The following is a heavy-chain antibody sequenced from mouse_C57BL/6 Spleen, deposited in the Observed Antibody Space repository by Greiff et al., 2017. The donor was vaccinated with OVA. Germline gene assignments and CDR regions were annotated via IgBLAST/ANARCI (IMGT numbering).Heavy chain of an antibody. V-gene: IGHV1-52*01. CDR1: GYTFTSYW. CDR3: ARRIITTVVATWYFDV. D-gene: IGHD1-1*01. CDR2: IDPSDSET. J-gene: IGHJ1*03. Sequence: QVQLKQPGAELVRPGSSVKLSCKASGYTFTSYWMHWVKQRPIQGLEWIGNIDPSDSETHYNQKFKDKATLTVDKSSSTAYMQLSSLTSEDSAVYYCARRIITTVVATWYFDVWGTGTTVTVSS.